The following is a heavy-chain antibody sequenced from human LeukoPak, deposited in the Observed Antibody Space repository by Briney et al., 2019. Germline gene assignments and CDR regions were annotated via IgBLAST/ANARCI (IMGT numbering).Heavy chain of an antibody. Sequence: GGSLRLSCAASGFTFSSYEMNWVRQAPGMGLEWVSYISSSGSTIYYADSVKGRFTISRDNAKNSLYLQMSSLRAEDTAVYYCARAGSYSYGVLFDYWGQGTLVTVSS. D-gene: IGHD5-18*01. CDR2: ISSSGSTI. CDR3: ARAGSYSYGVLFDY. V-gene: IGHV3-48*03. J-gene: IGHJ4*02. CDR1: GFTFSSYE.